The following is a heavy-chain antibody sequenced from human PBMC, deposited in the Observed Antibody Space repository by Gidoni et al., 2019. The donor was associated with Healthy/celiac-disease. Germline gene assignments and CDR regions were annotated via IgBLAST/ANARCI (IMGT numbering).Heavy chain of an antibody. CDR2: IYYSGST. CDR1: GGSISRGGYY. V-gene: IGHV4-31*03. D-gene: IGHD2-21*01. CDR3: ARDGPTSAHCGGDWCAFDI. Sequence: QVQLQESGPGLVKPSQTLSLTCTVSGGSISRGGYYWSWIRQHPGKGMEWIGYIYYSGSTYYNPSLKSRVTISVDTSKNQFSLKLSSVTAADTAVYYCARDGPTSAHCGGDWCAFDIWGQGTMVTVSS. J-gene: IGHJ3*02.